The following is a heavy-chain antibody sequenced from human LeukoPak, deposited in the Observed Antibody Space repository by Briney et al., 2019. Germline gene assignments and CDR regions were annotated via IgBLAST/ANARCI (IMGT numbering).Heavy chain of an antibody. CDR2: ISGSGGST. V-gene: IGHV3-23*01. Sequence: GGSLRLSCAASGFTFSSYAMSWVRQAPGKGLEWVSAISGSGGSTYYADSVKGRFTISRDNSKNTLYLQMNSLRAEDTAVYYCAKAWEYYDSSGYYLGPLDYFDYWGQGTLVTVSS. CDR1: GFTFSSYA. D-gene: IGHD3-22*01. J-gene: IGHJ4*02. CDR3: AKAWEYYDSSGYYLGPLDYFDY.